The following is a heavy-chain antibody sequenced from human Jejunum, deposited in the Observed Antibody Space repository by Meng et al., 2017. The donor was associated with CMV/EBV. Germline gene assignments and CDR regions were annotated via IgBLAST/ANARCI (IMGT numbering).Heavy chain of an antibody. CDR2: TYYRSKWWYN. V-gene: IGHV6-1*01. D-gene: IGHD3-3*01. Sequence: WIRLSPSRGLEWLARTYYRSKWWYNDNAVSLRGRITINADASKNQFSLQLNSVTPEDTAVYYCASQYYDFWSGSNNPLGWSFGMDVWGQGTTVTVSS. CDR3: ASQYYDFWSGSNNPLGWSFGMDV. J-gene: IGHJ6*02.